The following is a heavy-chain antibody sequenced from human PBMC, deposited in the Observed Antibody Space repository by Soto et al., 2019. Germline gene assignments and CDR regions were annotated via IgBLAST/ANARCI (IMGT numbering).Heavy chain of an antibody. V-gene: IGHV4-30-4*01. Sequence: SETLSLTCTVSGGSISSGDYYWSWIRQPPGKGLEWIGYINYSGSTYYNPSLKSRVTISVDTSKNQFSLKLSSVTAADTAVYYCAGQYYYDSSGYFHVDYWGQGTLVTVSS. D-gene: IGHD3-22*01. CDR1: GGSISSGDYY. J-gene: IGHJ4*02. CDR3: AGQYYYDSSGYFHVDY. CDR2: INYSGST.